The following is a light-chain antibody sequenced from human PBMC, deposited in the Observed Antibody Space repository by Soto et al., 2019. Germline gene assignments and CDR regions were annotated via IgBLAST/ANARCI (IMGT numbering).Light chain of an antibody. V-gene: IGKV3-11*01. CDR3: QQRSDWIT. J-gene: IGKJ5*01. Sequence: EIVLTQSPSTLSFSPWESSTLSFWASQSVSNSLAWFQQKPGQAPSLLIYDASNRATGIPARFSGSGSGTDFTLTISSLEPEDFAVYYCQQRSDWITFGQGTRLEIK. CDR1: QSVSNS. CDR2: DAS.